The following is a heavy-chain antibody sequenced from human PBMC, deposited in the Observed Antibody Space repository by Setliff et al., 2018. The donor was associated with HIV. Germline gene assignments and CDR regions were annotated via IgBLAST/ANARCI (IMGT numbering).Heavy chain of an antibody. Sequence: SVKVSCKASGDTFNRFAFNWVRQAPGQGLEWLGGIIPIFHSANYAPRFQGRVTITADESTNTTYMELSSLRSEDTAVYFCARTREIHYYCYMNVWGGGTTVTVSS. J-gene: IGHJ6*03. CDR1: GDTFNRFA. CDR2: IIPIFHSA. CDR3: ARTREIHYYCYMNV. V-gene: IGHV1-69*13.